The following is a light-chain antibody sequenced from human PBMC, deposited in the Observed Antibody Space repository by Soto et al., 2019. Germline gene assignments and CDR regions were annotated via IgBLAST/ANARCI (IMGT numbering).Light chain of an antibody. CDR3: ASYTGSDTLV. J-gene: IGLJ2*01. V-gene: IGLV2-8*01. CDR1: SSDVGGYNY. Sequence: QSVLTQPPSASGSPGQSVTISCTGTSSDVGGYNYVSWYQQHPGKVPKLMIYEVSKRPSGVPDRLSGSKSGNTASLTVSGLQVEDEADYYCASYTGSDTLVFGGGTQLTVL. CDR2: EVS.